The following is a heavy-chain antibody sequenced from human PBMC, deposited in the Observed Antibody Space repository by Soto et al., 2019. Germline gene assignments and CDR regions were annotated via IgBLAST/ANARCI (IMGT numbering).Heavy chain of an antibody. V-gene: IGHV3-33*01. J-gene: IGHJ6*02. D-gene: IGHD6-13*01. CDR3: ARDPPAAAGPYGMDV. Sequence: PGGSLRLSCAASGFTFSSYGMHWVRRAPGKGLERVAVIWYDGSNKYYADSVKGRFTISRDNSKNTLYLQMNSLRAEDTAVYYCARDPPAAAGPYGMDVWGQGTTVTVSS. CDR1: GFTFSSYG. CDR2: IWYDGSNK.